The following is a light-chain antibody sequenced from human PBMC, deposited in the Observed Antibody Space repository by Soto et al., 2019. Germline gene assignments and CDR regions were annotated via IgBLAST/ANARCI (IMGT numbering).Light chain of an antibody. Sequence: EIVLTQSPGTPSLSPGKRATLSCRASQSVSSSYLAWYQQKPGQTPRLLIYAASSRATGIPDRFSGSGSGTDFTLTISRLEPEDFAVYYCQQYGNSVYTFGQGTKLEIK. V-gene: IGKV3-20*01. J-gene: IGKJ2*01. CDR2: AAS. CDR1: QSVSSSY. CDR3: QQYGNSVYT.